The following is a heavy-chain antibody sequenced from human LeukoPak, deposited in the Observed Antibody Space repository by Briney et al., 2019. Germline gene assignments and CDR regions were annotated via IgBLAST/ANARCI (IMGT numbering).Heavy chain of an antibody. CDR2: ISYDGSNK. D-gene: IGHD2-2*01. J-gene: IGHJ4*02. CDR1: GFTFSSYG. Sequence: GGSLRLSCAASGFTFSSYGMHWVRQAPGKGLEWVAVISYDGSNKYYADSVKGRFTISRDNSKNTLYLQVNSLRAEDTAVYYCAKERIVVVPAALDYWGQGTLVTVSS. V-gene: IGHV3-30*18. CDR3: AKERIVVVPAALDY.